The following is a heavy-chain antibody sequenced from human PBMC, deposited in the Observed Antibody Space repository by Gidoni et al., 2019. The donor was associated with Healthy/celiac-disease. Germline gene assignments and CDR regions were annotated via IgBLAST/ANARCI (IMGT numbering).Heavy chain of an antibody. D-gene: IGHD4-17*01. Sequence: EVQLVESGGGLVKPGGSLRLSWAASGFDFSTACMSWGRQAPGKGLEWVGRIKSKPDGGTTDYAAPVKGRFTISRDDSKNTLYLQMNSLKTEDTAVYYCTTDPTTVTIVDYWGQGTLVTVSS. V-gene: IGHV3-15*01. J-gene: IGHJ4*02. CDR1: GFDFSTAC. CDR3: TTDPTTVTIVDY. CDR2: IKSKPDGGTT.